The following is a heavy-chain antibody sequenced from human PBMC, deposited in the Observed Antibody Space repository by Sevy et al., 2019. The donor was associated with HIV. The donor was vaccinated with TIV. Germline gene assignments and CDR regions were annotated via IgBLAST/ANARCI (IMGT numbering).Heavy chain of an antibody. D-gene: IGHD3-10*01. CDR3: VRDMGGSYTPLDY. Sequence: RGSLRLSCAASGFTFSSYSMNWVRQAPEKGLEWISFVSGNSGAINYADSVKGRFTISRDNAKNSLYLQMNSLRVDDTAVYYCVRDMGGSYTPLDYWGQGTLVTDS. CDR2: VSGNSGAI. CDR1: GFTFSSYS. J-gene: IGHJ4*02. V-gene: IGHV3-48*01.